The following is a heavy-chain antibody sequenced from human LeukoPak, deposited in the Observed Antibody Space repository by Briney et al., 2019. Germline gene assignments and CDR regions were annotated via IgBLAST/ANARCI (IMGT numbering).Heavy chain of an antibody. V-gene: IGHV3-74*01. CDR1: GFTFSSYW. CDR2: INSDGSST. D-gene: IGHD3-3*01. J-gene: IGHJ4*02. CDR3: ARGPLTYYDFWSGYYFVY. Sequence: PGGSLRLSCAASGFTFSSYWMHWVRQAPGKGLVWVSRINSDGSSTSYADSVKGRFTISRDNAKNTLYLQMNSLRAEDTAVYYCARGPLTYYDFWSGYYFVYWGQGTLVTVSS.